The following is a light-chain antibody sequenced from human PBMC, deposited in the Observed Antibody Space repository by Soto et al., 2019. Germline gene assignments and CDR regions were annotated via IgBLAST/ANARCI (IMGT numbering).Light chain of an antibody. V-gene: IGLV2-14*03. J-gene: IGLJ1*01. CDR3: SSYTSSSTYV. Sequence: QSALTQPASVSGSPGQSITISCTGTSSDVGGYNSVSWYQQHPGKAPKLMIYNVSNRPSGISNRFSGSKSGNTASLTISGLQAEDEDDYYCSSYTSSSTYVFGTGTKVTVL. CDR2: NVS. CDR1: SSDVGGYNS.